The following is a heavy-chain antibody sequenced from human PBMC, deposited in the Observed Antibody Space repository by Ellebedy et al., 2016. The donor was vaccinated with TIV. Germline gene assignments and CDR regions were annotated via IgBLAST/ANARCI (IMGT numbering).Heavy chain of an antibody. D-gene: IGHD5-18*01. CDR2: IYYSGST. CDR1: GGSISSYY. V-gene: IGHV4-59*01. J-gene: IGHJ3*02. CDR3: ATLPVGYQEAFDI. Sequence: SETLSLXCTVSGGSISSYYWSWIRQPPGKGLEWIGYIYYSGSTNYNPSLKSRVTISVDTSKNQFSLKLSSVTAADTAVYYCATLPVGYQEAFDIWGQGTMVTVSS.